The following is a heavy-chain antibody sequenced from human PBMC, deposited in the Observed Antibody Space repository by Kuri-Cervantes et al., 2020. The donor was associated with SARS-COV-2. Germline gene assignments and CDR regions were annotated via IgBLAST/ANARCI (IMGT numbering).Heavy chain of an antibody. V-gene: IGHV3-23*01. D-gene: IGHD3-3*01. CDR3: AKGYDFWSGYRLFDH. J-gene: IGHJ4*02. CDR1: GFTFSSYW. CDR2: ISGSGGST. Sequence: GGSLRLSCAASGFTFSSYWMSWVRQAPGKGLEWVSAISGSGGSTYYADSVKGRFTISRDNSKNTLYLQMNSLRAEDTAVYYCAKGYDFWSGYRLFDHWGQGTLVTVSS.